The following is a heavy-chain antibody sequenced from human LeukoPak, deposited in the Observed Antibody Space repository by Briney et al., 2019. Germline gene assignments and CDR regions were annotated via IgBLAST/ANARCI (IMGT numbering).Heavy chain of an antibody. J-gene: IGHJ4*02. CDR2: ISYDGSNK. V-gene: IGHV3-30*04. Sequence: GGSLRLSCAAPGFTFSGYAMHWVRQAPGKGLEWVAVISYDGSNKYYADSVKGRFTISRENSKNTLYLQMNSLRAEDTAVYYCARVASIAGDYWGQGTLVTVSS. CDR1: GFTFSGYA. D-gene: IGHD6-6*01. CDR3: ARVASIAGDY.